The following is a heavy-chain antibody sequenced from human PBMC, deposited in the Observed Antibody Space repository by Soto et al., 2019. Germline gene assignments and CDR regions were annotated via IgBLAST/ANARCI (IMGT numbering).Heavy chain of an antibody. CDR2: VFPGNSDT. CDR3: ARHSVYAMDV. Sequence: ESLKISCEVPGNIFTNYWVGWGRQMPGKGLEWMAIVFPGNSDTIYSPSFRGQVTISADKSISTAYLQWNSLQASDTAIYYCARHSVYAMDVWGQGTTVTVSS. J-gene: IGHJ6*02. CDR1: GNIFTNYW. V-gene: IGHV5-51*01.